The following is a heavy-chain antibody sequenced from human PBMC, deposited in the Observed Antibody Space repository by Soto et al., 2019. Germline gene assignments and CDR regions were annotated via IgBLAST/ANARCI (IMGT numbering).Heavy chain of an antibody. CDR1: GFTFRSYA. D-gene: IGHD6-19*01. CDR2: ISYDESDK. J-gene: IGHJ4*02. CDR3: ARDLSVAGPDY. V-gene: IGHV3-30*03. Sequence: PGGSLRLSCAASGFTFRSYAMHWVRQAPGKGLEWVAVISYDESDKYYADSLKGRFTISRDNSKNTLYLQMNSLRGEDTAVYYCARDLSVAGPDYWGRGTLVTVSS.